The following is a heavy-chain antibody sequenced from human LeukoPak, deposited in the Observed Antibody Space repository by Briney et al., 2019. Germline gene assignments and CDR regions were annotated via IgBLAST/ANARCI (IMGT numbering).Heavy chain of an antibody. CDR2: ISDTGTS. CDR1: GGPISGYY. D-gene: IGHD1-7*01. V-gene: IGHV4-59*01. Sequence: SETLSLTCIVSGGPISGYYWSWIRQPPGRGLEWIGYISDTGTSIYNPSLKNRLSMLVDTSKNHFYLNLTSVTAADTAIYYCARTRTYLDYWGQGALVTVSS. CDR3: ARTRTYLDY. J-gene: IGHJ4*02.